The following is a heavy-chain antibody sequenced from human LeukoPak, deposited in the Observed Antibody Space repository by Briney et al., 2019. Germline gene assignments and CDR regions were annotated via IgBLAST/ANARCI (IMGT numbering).Heavy chain of an antibody. V-gene: IGHV1-2*02. J-gene: IGHJ4*02. Sequence: ASVKVSCKASGYTFTGYYMHWVRQAPAQGLESMGWINPNSGGTNYAQKFQGRVTMTRDTSISTAYMELSRLRSDDTAVYYCASLGPLYYYDSSGANFDYWGQGTLVTVSS. CDR3: ASLGPLYYYDSSGANFDY. CDR1: GYTFTGYY. CDR2: INPNSGGT. D-gene: IGHD3-22*01.